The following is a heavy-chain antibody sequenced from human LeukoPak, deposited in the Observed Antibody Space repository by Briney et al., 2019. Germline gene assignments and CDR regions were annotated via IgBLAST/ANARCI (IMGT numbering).Heavy chain of an antibody. CDR2: INHSGST. Sequence: SETLSLTCAVHGGSFSGYYWSWIRQPPGKGLEWIGEINHSGSTNYNPSLKSRVTISVDTSKNQFSLKLSSVTAADTAVYYCARSPVVVVTDAFDIWGQGTMVTVSS. CDR1: GGSFSGYY. V-gene: IGHV4-34*01. CDR3: ARSPVVVVTDAFDI. D-gene: IGHD2-21*02. J-gene: IGHJ3*02.